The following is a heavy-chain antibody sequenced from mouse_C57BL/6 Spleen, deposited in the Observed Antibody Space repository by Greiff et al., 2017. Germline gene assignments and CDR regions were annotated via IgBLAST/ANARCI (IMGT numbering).Heavy chain of an antibody. CDR1: GFTFSSYG. CDR2: ISSGGSYT. D-gene: IGHD1-1*01. Sequence: EVNVVESGGDLVKPGGSLKLSCAASGFTFSSYGMSWVRQTPDKRLEWVATISSGGSYTYYPASVKGRFTISRDNATNTLYLQMSRLKSEDTAMDYCARQAVGEGYYAMDYWGQGTSVTVSS. V-gene: IGHV5-6*01. CDR3: ARQAVGEGYYAMDY. J-gene: IGHJ4*01.